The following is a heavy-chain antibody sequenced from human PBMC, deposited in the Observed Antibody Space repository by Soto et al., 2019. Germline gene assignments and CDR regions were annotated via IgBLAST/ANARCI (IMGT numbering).Heavy chain of an antibody. CDR3: ARGSMAGRFDP. J-gene: IGHJ5*02. D-gene: IGHD3-10*01. Sequence: QVQLQQWGAGLLKPSETLSLTCAVYGGSFSGYYWSWIRQPPGKGLEWIGEINHSGSTNYNPSLKSRGTISVDTAKNQFSLKLSSVTAADTAVYYCARGSMAGRFDPWGQGTLVTVSS. CDR2: INHSGST. CDR1: GGSFSGYY. V-gene: IGHV4-34*01.